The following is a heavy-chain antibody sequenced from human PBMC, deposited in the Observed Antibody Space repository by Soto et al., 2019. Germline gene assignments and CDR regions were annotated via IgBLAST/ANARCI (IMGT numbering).Heavy chain of an antibody. J-gene: IGHJ4*02. CDR1: GGSISSRSYY. Sequence: SETLSLTCTVSGGSISSRSYYWGWIRQPPGKGLEWIGSIYYSGSTYYNPSLKSRVTISVDTSKNQFSLKLSSVTAADTAVYYCARHTAAISISDHWGQGTLVTVSS. V-gene: IGHV4-39*01. CDR3: ARHTAAISISDH. CDR2: IYYSGST. D-gene: IGHD3-3*01.